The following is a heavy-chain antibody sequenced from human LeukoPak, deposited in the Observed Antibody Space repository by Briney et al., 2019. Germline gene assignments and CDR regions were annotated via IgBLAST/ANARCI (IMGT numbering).Heavy chain of an antibody. CDR1: GASISSSNW. CDR3: AREARDYYDSSGVI. Sequence: SETLSLTCAVSGASISSSNWWTWVRQAPGKGLEWIGEIYHRGSTNYNPSLKSRVTISVDRSKNQFSLKLSSVTAADTAVYYCAREARDYYDSSGVIWGQGTLVTVSS. CDR2: IYHRGST. J-gene: IGHJ4*02. D-gene: IGHD3-22*01. V-gene: IGHV4-4*02.